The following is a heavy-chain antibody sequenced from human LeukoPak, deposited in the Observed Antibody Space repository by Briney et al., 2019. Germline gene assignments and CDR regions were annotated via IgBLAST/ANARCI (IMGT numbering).Heavy chain of an antibody. Sequence: GASVKVSCKASGGTFSSYAISWVRRAPGQGLEWMGGIIPIFGTANYAQKFQGRVTITADESTSTAYMELSSLRSEDAAVYYCALSGSYDSAPDAFDIWGQGTMVTVSS. CDR2: IIPIFGTA. V-gene: IGHV1-69*13. CDR3: ALSGSYDSAPDAFDI. CDR1: GGTFSSYA. J-gene: IGHJ3*02. D-gene: IGHD1-26*01.